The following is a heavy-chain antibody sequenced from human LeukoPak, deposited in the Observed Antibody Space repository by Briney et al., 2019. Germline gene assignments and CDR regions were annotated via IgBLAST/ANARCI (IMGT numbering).Heavy chain of an antibody. D-gene: IGHD6-13*01. CDR2: IRYDGSNK. CDR3: ARDPGASSSWYWFDP. V-gene: IGHV3-30*02. CDR1: GFTFSSYG. J-gene: IGHJ5*02. Sequence: GGSLRLSCAASGFTFSSYGMHWVRQAPGKGLEWVAFIRYDGSNKYCADSVKGRFTISRDNSKNTLYLQMNSLRAEDTAVYYCARDPGASSSWYWFDPWGQGTLVTVSS.